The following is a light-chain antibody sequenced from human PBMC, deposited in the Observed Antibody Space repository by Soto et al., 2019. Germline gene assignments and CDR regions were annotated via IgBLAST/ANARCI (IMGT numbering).Light chain of an antibody. V-gene: IGKV1-17*01. CDR1: QSISSY. J-gene: IGKJ5*01. Sequence: DIQMTQSPSTLSASVVDRVTITCRASQSISSYLNWYQQKPGKVPKRLIYGASSLQSGVPSRFSGTGSGTEFTLTISSLQPEDFATYYCLQHNSYPPTFGQGTRLEIK. CDR3: LQHNSYPPT. CDR2: GAS.